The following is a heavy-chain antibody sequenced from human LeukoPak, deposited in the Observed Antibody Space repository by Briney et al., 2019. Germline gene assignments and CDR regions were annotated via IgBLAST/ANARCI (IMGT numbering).Heavy chain of an antibody. Sequence: SETLSLTYTVSGGSISSSSYYWGWIRQPPGKGLEWIGSIYYSGSTYYNPSLKSRVTISVDTSKNQFSLKLSSVTAADTAVYYCASPSPHCSSTSCPNGGFFDYWGQGTLVTVSS. CDR3: ASPSPHCSSTSCPNGGFFDY. V-gene: IGHV4-39*01. CDR1: GGSISSSSYY. CDR2: IYYSGST. J-gene: IGHJ4*02. D-gene: IGHD2-2*01.